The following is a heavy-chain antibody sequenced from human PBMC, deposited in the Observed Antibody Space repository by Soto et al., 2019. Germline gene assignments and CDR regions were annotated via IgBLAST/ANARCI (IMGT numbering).Heavy chain of an antibody. CDR1: GGSISSSSYY. Sequence: PSETLSLTCTVSGGSISSSSYYWGWIRQPPGKGLEWIGSIYYSGSTYYNPSLKSRVTISVDTSKDQFSLKLSSVTAADTAVYYCARCSYSGYYDYWGQGTLVTVSS. CDR3: ARCSYSGYYDY. D-gene: IGHD3-22*01. CDR2: IYYSGST. V-gene: IGHV4-39*01. J-gene: IGHJ4*02.